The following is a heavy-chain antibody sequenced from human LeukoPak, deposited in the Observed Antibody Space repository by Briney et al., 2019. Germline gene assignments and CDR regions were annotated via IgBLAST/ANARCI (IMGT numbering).Heavy chain of an antibody. D-gene: IGHD2/OR15-2a*01. V-gene: IGHV3-21*01. J-gene: IGHJ4*02. CDR1: TFTFSSYS. Sequence: KSGGSLRLSCAASTFTFSSYSMNWVRQAPGKGLEWVSSISSSSSYIYYADSVKGRFTISRDNAKNSLYLQMNSLRAEDTAVYYCARDVQFGNKHDYWGQGTLVTVSS. CDR3: ARDVQFGNKHDY. CDR2: ISSSSSYI.